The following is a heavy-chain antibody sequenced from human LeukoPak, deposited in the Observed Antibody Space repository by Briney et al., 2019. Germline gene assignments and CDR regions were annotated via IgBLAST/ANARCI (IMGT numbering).Heavy chain of an antibody. V-gene: IGHV1-69*13. CDR3: ARSLRKVITPIDYYSSYMDV. CDR2: VIPISGTP. J-gene: IGHJ6*03. CDR1: GGTLNSYA. Sequence: ASVKVSCKASGGTLNSYAVNWVRQAPGQGLEWMGGVIPISGTPNSAQKFQDRVTITADGSRTTVYMELSSLRSEDTAVYYCARSLRKVITPIDYYSSYMDVWGKGTTVTISS. D-gene: IGHD3-22*01.